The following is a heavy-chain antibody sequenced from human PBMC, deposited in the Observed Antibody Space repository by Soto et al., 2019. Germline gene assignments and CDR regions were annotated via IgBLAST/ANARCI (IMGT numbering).Heavy chain of an antibody. V-gene: IGHV3-48*01. J-gene: IGHJ4*02. Sequence: GGSLRLSCAASGFTFSSDWLHWVRQPPGKGLEWVSHINSGGSSTNYADSVKGRFTISRDNAKNSVYLQMDSLRVEDTAVYYCARDVDTAMFPFDYWGQGTLVTVSS. D-gene: IGHD5-18*01. CDR3: ARDVDTAMFPFDY. CDR2: INSGGSST. CDR1: GFTFSSDW.